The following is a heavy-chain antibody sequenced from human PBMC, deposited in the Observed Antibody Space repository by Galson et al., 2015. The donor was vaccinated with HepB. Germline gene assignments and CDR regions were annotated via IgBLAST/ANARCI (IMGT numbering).Heavy chain of an antibody. CDR1: GFTFSSSA. CDR3: ATGGSSLEWLLLY. Sequence: SLRLSCAASGFTFSSSAMNWVRQAPGKGLEWVSTITGRGSSTYYADSVKGRFTISRDNSKNTLYLQMKSLRAEDTAAYYCATGGSSLEWLLLYWGQGTLVTASS. V-gene: IGHV3-23*01. D-gene: IGHD3-3*01. CDR2: ITGRGSST. J-gene: IGHJ4*02.